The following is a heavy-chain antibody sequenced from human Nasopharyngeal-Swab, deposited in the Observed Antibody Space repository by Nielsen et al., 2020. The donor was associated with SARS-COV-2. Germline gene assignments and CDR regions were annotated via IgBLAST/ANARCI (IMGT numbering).Heavy chain of an antibody. Sequence: GGSLRLSCAASGFSVSSNYMNWVRQAPGKGPEWVSVIYSGGSTYYADSVKGRFTMSRDNSKNTLYLQMNSLRAEDTAVYYCASSMPAAGSPRFDYWGQGTLVTASS. V-gene: IGHV3-66*01. CDR2: IYSGGST. CDR1: GFSVSSNY. D-gene: IGHD6-13*01. J-gene: IGHJ4*02. CDR3: ASSMPAAGSPRFDY.